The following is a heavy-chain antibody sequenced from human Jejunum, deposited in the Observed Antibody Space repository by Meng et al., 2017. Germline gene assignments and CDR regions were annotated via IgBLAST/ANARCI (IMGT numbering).Heavy chain of an antibody. Sequence: QVQLQQWGAGLLKPSETLSLTCAVYGGSFYAYYWSWCLQPPGKELEWIGEINHNGDTNYNPSLKSRVTISVDTPKNQFSLRLTSVTAADTAIYYCARVQMVRLFDSWGQGALVTVSS. CDR2: INHNGDT. D-gene: IGHD5-18*01. CDR3: ARVQMVRLFDS. J-gene: IGHJ4*02. V-gene: IGHV4-34*01. CDR1: GGSFYAYY.